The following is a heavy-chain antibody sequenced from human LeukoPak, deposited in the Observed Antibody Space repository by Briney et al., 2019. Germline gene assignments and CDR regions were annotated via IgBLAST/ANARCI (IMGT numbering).Heavy chain of an antibody. CDR2: ISYDGSNK. CDR3: ATTLDRIVGATHFDY. D-gene: IGHD1-26*01. Sequence: GGSLRLSCAASGFTFSSYGMHWVRQAPGKGPEWVAVISYDGSNKHYADSVRGRFTISRDNSKNTLYLQMNSLRAEDTAVYYCATTLDRIVGATHFDYWGQGTLVTVSS. CDR1: GFTFSSYG. J-gene: IGHJ4*02. V-gene: IGHV3-30*03.